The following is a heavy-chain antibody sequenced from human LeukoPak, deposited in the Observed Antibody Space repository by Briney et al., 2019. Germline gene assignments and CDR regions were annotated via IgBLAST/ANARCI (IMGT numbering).Heavy chain of an antibody. J-gene: IGHJ4*02. CDR2: ISSGSSYI. D-gene: IGHD5/OR15-5a*01. Sequence: WGSLRLSCAASGFTFSSYTMNWVRQAPGKGLGLVSIISSGSSYIRYADSVKGRFTISRDNAKNSLYLQMNSLRAEDTAVYYCARQKYLRGPDVEYFDYWGQGTLVTVSS. V-gene: IGHV3-21*01. CDR1: GFTFSSYT. CDR3: ARQKYLRGPDVEYFDY.